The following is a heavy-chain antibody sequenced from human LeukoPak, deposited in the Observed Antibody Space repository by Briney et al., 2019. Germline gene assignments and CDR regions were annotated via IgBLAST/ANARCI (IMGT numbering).Heavy chain of an antibody. V-gene: IGHV1-18*04. CDR1: GYTFTSYG. D-gene: IGHD2-15*01. CDR3: ARDLLVVVVSYMYV. Sequence: GASVKLSCKASGYTFTSYGISWVRQAPGQGLEWMGWISAYNGNTNYAQKLQGRVTMTTDTSTSTAYMELRSLRSDDTAVYYCARDLLVVVVSYMYVWGKGTTVTVSS. J-gene: IGHJ6*03. CDR2: ISAYNGNT.